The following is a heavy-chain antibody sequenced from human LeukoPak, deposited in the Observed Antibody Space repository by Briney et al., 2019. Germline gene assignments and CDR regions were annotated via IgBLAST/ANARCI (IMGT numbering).Heavy chain of an antibody. J-gene: IGHJ5*02. CDR1: GYTFNTYG. Sequence: ASVKVSCKASGYTFNTYGITWVRQAPGQGLEWMGWISGYNGKTKYAQKIQDRVTMTTDTSTTTAYMELRSLRSDDTAVYYCARAGAVVDNRFDPWGQGTLVTVSS. CDR2: ISGYNGKT. CDR3: ARAGAVVDNRFDP. V-gene: IGHV1-18*01. D-gene: IGHD2-15*01.